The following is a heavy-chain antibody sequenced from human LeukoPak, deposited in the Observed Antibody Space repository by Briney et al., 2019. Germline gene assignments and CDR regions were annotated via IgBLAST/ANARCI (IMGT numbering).Heavy chain of an antibody. V-gene: IGHV1-2*02. CDR2: INPNSGGT. D-gene: IGHD6-19*01. Sequence: ASVKVSCKASEYTFTGYYMHWVRQAPGQGLEWMGWINPNSGGTNYAQKFQGRVTMTRDTSINTAYMDLSRLRSDDTAVYYCAKDVAAVAGQGYECFDYWGQGTLVTVSS. CDR3: AKDVAAVAGQGYECFDY. J-gene: IGHJ4*02. CDR1: EYTFTGYY.